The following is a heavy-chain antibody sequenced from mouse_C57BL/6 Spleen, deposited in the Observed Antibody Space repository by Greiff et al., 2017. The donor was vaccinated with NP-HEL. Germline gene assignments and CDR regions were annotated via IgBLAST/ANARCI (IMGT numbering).Heavy chain of an antibody. D-gene: IGHD1-1*01. CDR3: AREGSFDY. CDR2: INPSSGYT. J-gene: IGHJ2*01. V-gene: IGHV1-4*01. Sequence: VQLKQSGAELARPGASVKMSCKASGYTFTSYTMHWVKQRPGQGLEWIGYINPSSGYTKYNQKFKDKATLTADKSSSTAYMQLSSLTSEDSAVYYCAREGSFDYWGQGTTLTVSS. CDR1: GYTFTSYT.